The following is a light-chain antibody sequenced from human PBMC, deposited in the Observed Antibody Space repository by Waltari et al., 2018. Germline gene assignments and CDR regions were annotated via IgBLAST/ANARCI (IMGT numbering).Light chain of an antibody. CDR1: SDNVGHEG. Sequence: QAGLTQPPSVSKDLRQTATLTCTGNSDNVGHEGAAWLQQHQGHPPKLLFDRTHNWSAGISEVFSASTSENMASLTITGGQPEDEADYYGSAWDRIVIAWVFGGGTKLTVV. CDR3: SAWDRIVIAWV. V-gene: IGLV10-54*04. J-gene: IGLJ3*02. CDR2: RTH.